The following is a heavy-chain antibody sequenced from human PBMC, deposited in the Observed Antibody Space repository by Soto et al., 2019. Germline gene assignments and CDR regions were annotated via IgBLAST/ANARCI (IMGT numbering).Heavy chain of an antibody. CDR3: ACHKGGVALAGNWLDH. CDR2: IDPSDSYT. J-gene: IGHJ5*02. CDR1: GYRFTSYW. V-gene: IGHV5-10-1*01. D-gene: IGHD6-19*01. Sequence: GESLKISCKGSGYRFTSYWISWVRQMPGKGLEWMGRIDPSDSYTNYSPSFLGHVTISTDKCTSTAFLHWSSLKASDTGLYYCACHKGGVALAGNWLDHWGQGTLVTVSS.